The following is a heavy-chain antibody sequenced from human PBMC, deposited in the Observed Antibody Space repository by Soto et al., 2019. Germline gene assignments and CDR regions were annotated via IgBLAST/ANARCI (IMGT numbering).Heavy chain of an antibody. Sequence: QVQLVQSGAEVKKPGSSVKVSCKASGGTFSSYAISWVRQAPGQGLEWMGGIIPIFGTANYAQKFQGRVTIIADESTSTAYMELSSLRSEDTAVYYCARPTRYYYASSGQSAWFDPWGQGTLVTVAS. CDR2: IIPIFGTA. CDR3: ARPTRYYYASSGQSAWFDP. CDR1: GGTFSSYA. D-gene: IGHD3-22*01. J-gene: IGHJ5*02. V-gene: IGHV1-69*12.